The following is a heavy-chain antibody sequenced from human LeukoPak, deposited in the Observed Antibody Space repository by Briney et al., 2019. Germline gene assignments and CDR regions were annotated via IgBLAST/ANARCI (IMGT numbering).Heavy chain of an antibody. D-gene: IGHD3-22*01. J-gene: IGHJ3*02. CDR3: ARDGRISGYYYYTDAFDI. V-gene: IGHV4-59*01. CDR1: GGSISYYY. CDR2: IYYSGST. Sequence: SETLSLTCTVAGGSISYYYWSWIRQPPRKGLEWEGYIYYSGSTNYNPSLKSRVTISVDTSKNQFSLKLSSVTAADTAVYYCARDGRISGYYYYTDAFDIWGQGTMVTVSS.